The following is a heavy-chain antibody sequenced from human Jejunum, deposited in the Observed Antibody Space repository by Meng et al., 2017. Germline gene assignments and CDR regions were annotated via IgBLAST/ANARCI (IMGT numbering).Heavy chain of an antibody. CDR2: VHYSGDA. CDR3: ARDNWEKRSRIWYFYGVDV. D-gene: IGHD2-8*01. Sequence: SETLSLTCTVSGDSVSSGTYYWSWIRQSPGKGREWIGYVHYSGDANYNPSLKSRVTPSLDTANNQFYLQLRFVTAADTAVYYCARDNWEKRSRIWYFYGVDVWGQGTTVTVSS. J-gene: IGHJ6*02. V-gene: IGHV4-61*01. CDR1: GDSVSSGTYY.